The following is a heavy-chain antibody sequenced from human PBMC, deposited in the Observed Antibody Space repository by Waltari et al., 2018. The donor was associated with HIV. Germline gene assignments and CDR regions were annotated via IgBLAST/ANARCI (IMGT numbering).Heavy chain of an antibody. CDR2: IYHSGST. J-gene: IGHJ2*01. D-gene: IGHD4-17*01. CDR3: ARGRRDFDGDYGARELWYFDL. V-gene: IGHV4-4*02. Sequence: QVQLQESGPGLVKPSGTLSLTCAVSGGSISSSNWWSWVRQPPGKGLEWIGEIYHSGSTNYNPSLKSRVTISVDKSKNQFSLKLSSVTAADTAVYYCARGRRDFDGDYGARELWYFDLWGRGTLVTVSS. CDR1: GGSISSSNW.